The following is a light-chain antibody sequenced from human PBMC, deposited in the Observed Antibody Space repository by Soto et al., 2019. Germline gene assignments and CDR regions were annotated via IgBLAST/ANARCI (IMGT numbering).Light chain of an antibody. CDR3: MQALQTPYT. Sequence: DIVMTQSPISLPVTPGEPASISCRSSQSLLHSNGYNYLDWYLQKPGQSPQLLIYLGSNRASGVPDRFRGSGSGTDFTLNISRVEAEDVGVYYCMQALQTPYTFGQGTKLEIK. CDR2: LGS. J-gene: IGKJ2*01. CDR1: QSLLHSNGYNY. V-gene: IGKV2-28*01.